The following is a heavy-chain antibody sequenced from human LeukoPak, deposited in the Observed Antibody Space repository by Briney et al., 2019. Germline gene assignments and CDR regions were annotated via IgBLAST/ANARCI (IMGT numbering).Heavy chain of an antibody. CDR3: ARGYSSGWSHYFDY. Sequence: SETLSLTCTVSGGSISSYYWSWIRQPPGKGLEWIGYIYYSGSTNYNPSLKSRVTISVDTSKNQFSLKLNSVTAADTAVYYCARGYSSGWSHYFDYWGQGTLVTVSS. CDR1: GGSISSYY. D-gene: IGHD6-19*01. J-gene: IGHJ4*02. CDR2: IYYSGST. V-gene: IGHV4-59*01.